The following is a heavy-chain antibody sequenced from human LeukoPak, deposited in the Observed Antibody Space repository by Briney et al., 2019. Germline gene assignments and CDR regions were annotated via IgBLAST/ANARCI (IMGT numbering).Heavy chain of an antibody. CDR3: ARDYYGSGTHLY. D-gene: IGHD3-10*01. V-gene: IGHV4-4*07. J-gene: IGHJ4*02. Sequence: SETLSLTCTVSGGSISSYYWSWIRQPAGKGLEWIGRIYTSGSTNHNPSLTSRVTMSVDTSKNQFSLRLSSVTAADTAVYYCARDYYGSGTHLYWGQGTLVTVSS. CDR1: GGSISSYY. CDR2: IYTSGST.